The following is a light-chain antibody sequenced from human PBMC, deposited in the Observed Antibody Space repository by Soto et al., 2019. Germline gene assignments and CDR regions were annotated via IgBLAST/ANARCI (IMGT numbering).Light chain of an antibody. CDR1: HYLGNS. CDR2: DAS. V-gene: IGKV1-33*01. J-gene: IGKJ4*01. Sequence: DIHMIQSPSSLSASVGDRVTITCQASHYLGNSLSWSQHKPRKAPQLLISDASNLETGVPSTFSASASGTDFTFTTSSLQPEDIATYYCQQYDSLPFTFGGGTKVDIK. CDR3: QQYDSLPFT.